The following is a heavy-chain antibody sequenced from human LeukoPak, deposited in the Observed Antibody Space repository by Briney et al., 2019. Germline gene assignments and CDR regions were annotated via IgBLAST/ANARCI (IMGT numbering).Heavy chain of an antibody. J-gene: IGHJ3*02. CDR2: IYPGDSDT. D-gene: IGHD3-16*01. V-gene: IGHV5-51*01. CDR3: ARVGGIGAFDS. CDR1: GYSFTSYW. Sequence: GASLKFSCKGSGYSFTSYWFGWVRKMLEKGLKWMGFIYPGDSDTRYSPSVQGQVTISADKSISTAYLQWSSHRASDTAMYYCARVGGIGAFDSWGQGTRVTVSS.